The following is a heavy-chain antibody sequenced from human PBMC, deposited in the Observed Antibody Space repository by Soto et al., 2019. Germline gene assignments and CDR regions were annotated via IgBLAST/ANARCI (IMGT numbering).Heavy chain of an antibody. J-gene: IGHJ6*03. CDR1: GYTFTSYG. Sequence: ASVKVSCKASGYTFTSYGISWVRQAPGQGLEWMGWISAYNGNTNYAQKLQGRVTMTTDTSTSTAYMELRSLRSDDTAVYYCARDISSDYGSGSLAFTRTLGYYYYMDVWGKGTTVTVSS. D-gene: IGHD3-10*01. CDR2: ISAYNGNT. CDR3: ARDISSDYGSGSLAFTRTLGYYYYMDV. V-gene: IGHV1-18*01.